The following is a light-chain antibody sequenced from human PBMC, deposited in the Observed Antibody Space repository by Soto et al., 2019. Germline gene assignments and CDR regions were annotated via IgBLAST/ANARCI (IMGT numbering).Light chain of an antibody. CDR1: SSNIGSHY. J-gene: IGLJ3*02. V-gene: IGLV1-47*02. CDR3: AAWDDSLSGWV. CDR2: SND. Sequence: QSVLTQPPSASGTPGQRVTISCSGSSSNIGSHYVYWYQQLPGTAPKLLIYSNDQRPSGVPDRFSGSKSGTSVSLAISGLRSEDEADYYCAAWDDSLSGWVFGAGTQLTVL.